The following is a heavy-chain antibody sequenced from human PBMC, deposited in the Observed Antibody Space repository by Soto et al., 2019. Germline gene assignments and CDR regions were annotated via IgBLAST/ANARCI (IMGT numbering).Heavy chain of an antibody. CDR2: IYYSGST. D-gene: IGHD3-10*01. J-gene: IGHJ3*02. CDR3: ARLTVRDHDAFDI. CDR1: GGSISSYY. Sequence: KSSETLSLTCTVSGGSISSYYWSWIRQPPGKGLEWIGYIYYSGSTNYNPSLKSRVTISVDTSKNQFSLKLSSVTAADTAVYYCARLTVRDHDAFDIWGQGTMVTVSS. V-gene: IGHV4-59*01.